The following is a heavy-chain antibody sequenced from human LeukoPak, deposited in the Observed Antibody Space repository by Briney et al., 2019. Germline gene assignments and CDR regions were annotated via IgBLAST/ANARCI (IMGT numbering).Heavy chain of an antibody. CDR3: AKGKAAHYHSVTDEYYYYLDV. D-gene: IGHD3-9*01. V-gene: IGHV4-34*01. J-gene: IGHJ6*03. CDR2: ISYSGST. CDR1: GYYFSGFY. Sequence: SETLSLTCVVEGYYFSGFYWTWIRQAPGKGLEWIGEISYSGSTKYNPSLKSRVAIEVDTSKKQISLNLSSVTAADTAVYYCAKGKAAHYHSVTDEYYYYLDVWGKGTTVIASS.